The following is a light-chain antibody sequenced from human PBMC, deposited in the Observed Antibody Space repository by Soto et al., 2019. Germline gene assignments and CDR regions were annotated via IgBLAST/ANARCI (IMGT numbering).Light chain of an antibody. V-gene: IGKV1-8*01. Sequence: AIRMTQSPSSLSASTGDRVTITCRASQGISSYLAWYQQKPGKAPKLLIYAASTWQSGVPSRFSGSGSGTDFTLTIGCLQSEDFATYYCQQYYNYPYTFGQGTKLEIK. CDR2: AAS. CDR1: QGISSY. J-gene: IGKJ2*01. CDR3: QQYYNYPYT.